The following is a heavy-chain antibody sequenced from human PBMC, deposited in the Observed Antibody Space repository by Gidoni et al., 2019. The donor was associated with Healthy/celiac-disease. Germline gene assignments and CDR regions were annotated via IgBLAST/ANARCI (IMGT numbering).Heavy chain of an antibody. V-gene: IGHV3-30*18. CDR1: GFTFSSSC. J-gene: IGHJ6*02. Sequence: QVQLVESGGGVVQPGRSLRLSCAASGFTFSSSCMHWVRPAPGKGLEWVAVRSYDGSNKDYEESVKGRFTISRENSKNTLYLQMNSLRAEDTAVYYCAKDSDCSSTSCFTYYYYGMDVWGQGTTVTVSS. D-gene: IGHD2-2*02. CDR3: AKDSDCSSTSCFTYYYYGMDV. CDR2: RSYDGSNK.